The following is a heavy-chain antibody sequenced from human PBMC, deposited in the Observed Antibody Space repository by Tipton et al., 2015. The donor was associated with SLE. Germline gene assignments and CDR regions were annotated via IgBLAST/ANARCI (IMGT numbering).Heavy chain of an antibody. CDR1: GYSISSGYY. V-gene: IGHV4-38-2*01. J-gene: IGHJ4*02. D-gene: IGHD6-19*01. Sequence: TLSLTCAVSGYSISSGYYWGWIRQTPGKGLEWIGSIYHSGITYYNPSLKSRVTISVDTSKNQFSLKLSSVTAADTAVYYCASTNSSPVGDFGYWGQGTLVTVSS. CDR3: ASTNSSPVGDFGY. CDR2: IYHSGIT.